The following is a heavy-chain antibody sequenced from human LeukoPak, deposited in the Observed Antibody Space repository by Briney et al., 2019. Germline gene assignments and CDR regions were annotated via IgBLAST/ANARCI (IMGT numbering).Heavy chain of an antibody. CDR2: ISWNSGSI. D-gene: IGHD2-21*02. J-gene: IGHJ6*03. CDR3: ARDKVFGDYYYYYYMDV. V-gene: IGHV3-9*01. CDR1: GFTFDDYA. Sequence: GGSLRLSCAASGFTFDDYAMHWVRQAPGKGLEWVSGISWNSGSIGYADSVKGRFTISRDNAKNSLYLQMNSLRAEDTAVYYCARDKVFGDYYYYYYMDVWGKGTTVTISS.